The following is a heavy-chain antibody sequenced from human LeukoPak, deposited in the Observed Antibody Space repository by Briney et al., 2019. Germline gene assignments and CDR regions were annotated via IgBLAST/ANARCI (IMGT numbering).Heavy chain of an antibody. CDR2: IYWDDDK. Sequence: SGPTLVKPTQTLTLTCTFSGFSLSTSGVGVGWIRQPPGKALEWLALIYWDDDKRYSPSLKSRLTITKDTSKNQVVLTMTNMDPVDTATYYCAHRRLRWDTMIAGDAFDIWGQGTMVTVSS. CDR1: GFSLSTSGVG. CDR3: AHRRLRWDTMIAGDAFDI. J-gene: IGHJ3*02. D-gene: IGHD3-22*01. V-gene: IGHV2-5*02.